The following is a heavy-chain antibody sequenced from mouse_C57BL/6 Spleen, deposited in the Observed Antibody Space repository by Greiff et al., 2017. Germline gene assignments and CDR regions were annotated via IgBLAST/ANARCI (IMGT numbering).Heavy chain of an antibody. J-gene: IGHJ1*03. CDR3: ARHGYFDV. CDR2: ISDGGSYT. V-gene: IGHV5-6*03. CDR1: GFTFSSYA. Sequence: EVKLMESGGGLVKPGGSLKLSCAASGFTFSSYAMSWVRQTPEKRLEWVATISDGGSYTYYPDSVKGRFTISRDNAKNTLYLQMSSLKSEDTAMXYCARHGYFDVWGTGTTVTVSS.